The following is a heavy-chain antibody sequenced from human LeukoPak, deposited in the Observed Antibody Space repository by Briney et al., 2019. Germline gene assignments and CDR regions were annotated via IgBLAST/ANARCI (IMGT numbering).Heavy chain of an antibody. CDR3: ARSGDAYNYLDY. J-gene: IGHJ4*02. V-gene: IGHV1-2*02. CDR2: INPNSGGT. Sequence: ASVKVSCKASGYTFTGYYMHWVRQAPGQGLEWMGWINPNSGGTNYAQKFQGRVTMTRDTSTSTAYMELSRLRSDDTAVYYCARSGDAYNYLDYWGQGTLVTVSS. D-gene: IGHD5-24*01. CDR1: GYTFTGYY.